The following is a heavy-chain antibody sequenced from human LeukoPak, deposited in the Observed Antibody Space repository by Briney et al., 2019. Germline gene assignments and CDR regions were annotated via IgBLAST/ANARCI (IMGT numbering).Heavy chain of an antibody. CDR3: ASMVVVAATIFDY. CDR2: INHSGST. J-gene: IGHJ4*02. Sequence: MPSETLSLTCAVYGGSFSGYYWSWIRLPPGKGLEWIGEINHSGSTNYNPSLKSRVTISVDTSKNQFSLKLSSVTAADTAVYYCASMVVVAATIFDYWGQGTLVTVSS. CDR1: GGSFSGYY. D-gene: IGHD2-15*01. V-gene: IGHV4-34*01.